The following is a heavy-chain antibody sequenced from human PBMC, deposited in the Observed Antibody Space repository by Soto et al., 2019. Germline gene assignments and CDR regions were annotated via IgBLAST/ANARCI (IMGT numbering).Heavy chain of an antibody. CDR2: ISYDGSNK. CDR3: ARETSPRYYYDSSGYYYGMDV. V-gene: IGHV3-30-3*01. D-gene: IGHD3-22*01. CDR1: GFTFSSYA. Sequence: PGGSLRLSCAASGFTFSSYAMHWVRQAPGKGLEWVAVISYDGSNKYYADSVKGRFTISRDNSKNTLYLQMNSLRAEDTAVYYCARETSPRYYYDSSGYYYGMDVWGKGTTGAVSS. J-gene: IGHJ6*04.